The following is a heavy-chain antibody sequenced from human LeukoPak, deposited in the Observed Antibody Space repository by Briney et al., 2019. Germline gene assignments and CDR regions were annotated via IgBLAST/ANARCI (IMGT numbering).Heavy chain of an antibody. CDR1: GFTFSSYW. D-gene: IGHD7-27*01. CDR2: INSDGSSI. V-gene: IGHV3-74*01. CDR3: VRDLTGDLYTY. Sequence: SGGSLKLSCAASGFTFSSYWMHWVRQAPGKGLVWVSRINSDGSSINYADSVKGRFTISRDNAKNTLYLQMNSLRAEDTAVYYCVRDLTGDLYTYWGQGTLVTVSS. J-gene: IGHJ4*02.